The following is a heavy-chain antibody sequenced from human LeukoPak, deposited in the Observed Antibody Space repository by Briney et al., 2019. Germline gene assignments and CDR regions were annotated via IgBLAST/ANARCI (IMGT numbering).Heavy chain of an antibody. J-gene: IGHJ4*02. V-gene: IGHV4-39*07. D-gene: IGHD6-19*01. CDR2: IYYSGST. CDR3: ARVKAVALFDY. CDR1: GGSISSSSYY. Sequence: SETLSLTCTVSGGSISSSSYYWGWIRQPPGKGLEWIGSIYYSGSTYYNPSLKSRVTISVDTSKNQFSLKLSSVTAADTAVYYCARVKAVALFDYWGQGTLVTVSS.